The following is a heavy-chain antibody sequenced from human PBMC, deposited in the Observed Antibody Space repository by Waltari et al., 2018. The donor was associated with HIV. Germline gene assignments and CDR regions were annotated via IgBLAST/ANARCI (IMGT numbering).Heavy chain of an antibody. CDR1: GYTFTDYY. CDR3: ARQMTIYAALDI. D-gene: IGHD2-2*01. J-gene: IGHJ3*02. CDR2: IYPTSGDT. Sequence: QVQLVQSGAEVRKPGASVKVSCKTSGYTFTDYYIHWVRQAPEQGPEWMGFIYPTSGDTHFAEKFQGMVTRTRDTSIRTAYVEVSNLRSDDTAVYYCARQMTIYAALDIWGPGTMVSVSS. V-gene: IGHV1-2*02.